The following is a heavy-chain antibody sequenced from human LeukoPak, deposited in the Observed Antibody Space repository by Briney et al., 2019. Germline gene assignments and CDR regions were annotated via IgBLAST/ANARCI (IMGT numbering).Heavy chain of an antibody. CDR1: GFTFSSYA. CDR3: AKDREELTQNN. J-gene: IGHJ4*02. D-gene: IGHD1-7*01. Sequence: GGSLRLSCAASGFTFSSYAMSWVRQAPGKGLEWVSAISGSGGSTYYAGSVKGRFTISRDNSKNTLYLQMNSLRAEDTAVYYCAKDREELTQNNWGQGTLVTVSS. CDR2: ISGSGGST. V-gene: IGHV3-23*01.